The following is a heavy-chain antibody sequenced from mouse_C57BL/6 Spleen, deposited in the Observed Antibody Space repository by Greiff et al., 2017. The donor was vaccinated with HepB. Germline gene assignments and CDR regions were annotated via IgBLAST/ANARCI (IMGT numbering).Heavy chain of an antibody. CDR2: ISSGSSTI. CDR1: GFTFSDYG. Sequence: EVKLQESGGGLVKPGGSLKLSCAASGFTFSDYGMHWVRQAPEKGLEWVAYISSGSSTIYYADTVKGRFTISRDNAKNTLFLQMTSLRSEDTAMYYCARPPGPSYWYFDVWGTGTTVTVSS. J-gene: IGHJ1*03. V-gene: IGHV5-17*01. CDR3: ARPPGPSYWYFDV.